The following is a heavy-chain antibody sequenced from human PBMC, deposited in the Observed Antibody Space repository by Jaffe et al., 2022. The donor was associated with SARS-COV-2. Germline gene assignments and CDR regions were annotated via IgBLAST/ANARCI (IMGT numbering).Heavy chain of an antibody. D-gene: IGHD2-2*01. CDR1: GGSISSSSYY. CDR3: ARILGYCSSTSCYVPDY. V-gene: IGHV4-39*01. Sequence: QLQLQESGPGLVKPSETLSLTCTVSGGSISSSSYYWGWIRQPPGKGLEWIGSIYYSGSTYYNPSLKSRVTISVDTSKNQFSLKLSSVTAADTAVYYCARILGYCSSTSCYVPDYWGQGTLVTVSS. CDR2: IYYSGST. J-gene: IGHJ4*02.